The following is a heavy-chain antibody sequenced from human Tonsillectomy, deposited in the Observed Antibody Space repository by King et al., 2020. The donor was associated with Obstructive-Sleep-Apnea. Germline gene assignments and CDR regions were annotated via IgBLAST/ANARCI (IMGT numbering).Heavy chain of an antibody. Sequence: VQLVESGGGLVQPGGSLRLSCAASGFTFSSYSMNWVRQAPGKGLEWVSYISSSSSTIYYADSVKGRFTISRDNAKNSLYLQMNSLRAEDTAVYYCARTAGYSYGPFDYWGQGTLVTVSS. CDR1: GFTFSSYS. D-gene: IGHD5-18*01. CDR3: ARTAGYSYGPFDY. J-gene: IGHJ4*02. V-gene: IGHV3-48*04. CDR2: ISSSSSTI.